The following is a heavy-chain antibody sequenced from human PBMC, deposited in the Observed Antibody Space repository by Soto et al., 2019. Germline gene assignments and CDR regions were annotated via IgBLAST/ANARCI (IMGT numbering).Heavy chain of an antibody. V-gene: IGHV4-30-4*01. Sequence: QVQLQESGPGLVKASQTLSLTCSVSGGSISSGNYYWSWIRQPPGKGLEWIGYIHYSAGTYQSPPLPSRVPFSLDTSQNQFSLKPTSVTAADTAVYYCARGGHGYRSFDYWGQGTLVTVSS. CDR2: IHYSAGT. D-gene: IGHD5-12*01. CDR1: GGSISSGNYY. J-gene: IGHJ4*02. CDR3: ARGGHGYRSFDY.